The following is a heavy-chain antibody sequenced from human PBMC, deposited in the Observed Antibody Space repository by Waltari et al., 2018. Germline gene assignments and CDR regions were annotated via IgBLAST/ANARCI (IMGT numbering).Heavy chain of an antibody. CDR3: ARDLDVLRYFDWSSSPIDY. CDR2: ISSSSSYI. D-gene: IGHD3-9*01. V-gene: IGHV3-21*01. Sequence: EVQLVESGGGLVKPGGSLRLSCAASGFTFSSYSMEWVSSISSSSSYIYYADSVKGRFTISRDNAKNSLYLQMNSLRAEDTAVYYCARDLDVLRYFDWSSSPIDYWGQGTLVTVSS. CDR1: GFTFSSYS. J-gene: IGHJ4*02.